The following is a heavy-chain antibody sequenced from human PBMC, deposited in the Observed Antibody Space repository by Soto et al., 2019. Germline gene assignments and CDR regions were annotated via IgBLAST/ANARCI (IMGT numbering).Heavy chain of an antibody. J-gene: IGHJ5*02. Sequence: ASVKVSCKTSGYSFARYGVSWVRQAPGQGLEWLGWISGFNGKTEYSQTPRDRVTLTTDTSTGTAHLELRRLKSDDTAIYYCARDRNYFGPAGANWFDLWGQGTLVTVSS. V-gene: IGHV1-18*01. CDR2: ISGFNGKT. CDR1: GYSFARYG. CDR3: ARDRNYFGPAGANWFDL. D-gene: IGHD3-9*01.